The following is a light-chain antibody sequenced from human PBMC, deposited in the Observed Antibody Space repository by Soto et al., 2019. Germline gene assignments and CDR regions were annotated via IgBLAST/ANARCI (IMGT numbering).Light chain of an antibody. CDR3: SSYSATNTLV. CDR1: SSDVGDYPY. V-gene: IGLV2-14*01. CDR2: EVT. J-gene: IGLJ1*01. Sequence: QSALTQPAYVSGSPGQSITSSCTGTSSDVGDYPYVSWYQQHPGKVPKLIIYEVTNRPSGVTSRFSGSKSENTASLTISGLQAEDEADYYCSSYSATNTLVFGSGTKVTVL.